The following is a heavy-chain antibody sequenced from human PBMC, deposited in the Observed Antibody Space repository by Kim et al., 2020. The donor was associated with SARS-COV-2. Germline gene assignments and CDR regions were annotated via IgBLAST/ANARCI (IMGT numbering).Heavy chain of an antibody. J-gene: IGHJ6*03. CDR3: AKGGYCSSTSCYNYYYMDV. CDR1: GFTFSSYA. CDR2: ISGSGGST. Sequence: GGSLRLSCAASGFTFSSYAMSWVRQAPGKGLEWVSAISGSGGSTYYADSVKGRFTISRDNSKNTLYLQMNSLRAEDTAVYYCAKGGYCSSTSCYNYYYMDVWGKGTTVTVSS. V-gene: IGHV3-23*01. D-gene: IGHD2-2*02.